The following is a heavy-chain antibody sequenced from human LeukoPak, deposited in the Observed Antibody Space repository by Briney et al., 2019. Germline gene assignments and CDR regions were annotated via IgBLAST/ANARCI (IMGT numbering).Heavy chain of an antibody. CDR1: GYTFTGYY. CDR2: INPNSGGT. J-gene: IGHJ3*02. V-gene: IGHV1-2*02. D-gene: IGHD2-21*02. Sequence: GASVKVSCKASGYTFTGYYMHWVRQAPGQGLEWMGWINPNSGGTNYAQKFQGRVTMTRDTSISTAYRELSRLRSDDTAVYYCAHCGGDCYSGTDAFDIWGQGTMVTVSS. CDR3: AHCGGDCYSGTDAFDI.